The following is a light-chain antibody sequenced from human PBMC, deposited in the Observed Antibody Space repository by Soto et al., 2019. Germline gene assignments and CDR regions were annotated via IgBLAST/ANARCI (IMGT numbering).Light chain of an antibody. J-gene: IGKJ4*01. CDR3: QQYDSYPLT. V-gene: IGKV1-5*03. Sequence: DIQLTQSPSSLSASVGDRVTITCRASRSISNSLAWYQQRPGKAPKHLIYQGSTLQREVSSRFSGSGSGTEFTLTISSLQPDDFATYYCQQYDSYPLTFGGGTRVDI. CDR1: RSISNS. CDR2: QGS.